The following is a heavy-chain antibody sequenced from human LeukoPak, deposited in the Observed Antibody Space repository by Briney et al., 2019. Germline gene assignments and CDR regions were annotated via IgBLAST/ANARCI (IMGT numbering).Heavy chain of an antibody. J-gene: IGHJ4*02. CDR3: ARSRTSSTSSFYFDS. CDR2: FYPGDTDT. CDR1: VYSSTTYY. D-gene: IGHD6-6*01. Sequence: GESLKISCEASVYSSTTYYIGWVRQMPGRGLEWMGIFYPGDTDTRYSTSFQGQVTISADKSTSTAYLHWSSLKASDTAIYYSARSRTSSTSSFYFDSWGQGTLVTVSS. V-gene: IGHV5-51*01.